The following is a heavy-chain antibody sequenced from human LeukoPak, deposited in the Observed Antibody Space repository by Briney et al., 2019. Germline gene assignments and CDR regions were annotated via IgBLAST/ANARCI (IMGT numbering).Heavy chain of an antibody. D-gene: IGHD6-19*01. CDR2: ISWNSGSI. V-gene: IGHV3-9*01. Sequence: GGSLRLSCAASGFTFDDYAMHWVRQAPGKGLEWVSGISWNSGSIGYADSVKGRFTISRDNAKNSLYLQMNSLRAEDTAVYYCASSSGWYGDWFDPWGQGTLVTVSS. J-gene: IGHJ5*02. CDR1: GFTFDDYA. CDR3: ASSSGWYGDWFDP.